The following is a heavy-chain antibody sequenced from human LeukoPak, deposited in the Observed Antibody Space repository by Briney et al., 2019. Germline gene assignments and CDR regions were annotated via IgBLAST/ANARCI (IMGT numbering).Heavy chain of an antibody. CDR1: GFTFSSYG. J-gene: IGHJ4*02. V-gene: IGHV3-30*03. CDR2: ISYDGSNK. D-gene: IGHD1-26*01. CDR3: AGGASYFDY. Sequence: PGRSLRLSCAASGFTFSSYGMHWVRQAPGKGLEWVAVISYDGSNKYYADFVKGRFTISRDNSKNTLYLQMNSLRAEDTAVYYCAGGASYFDYWGQGTLVTVSS.